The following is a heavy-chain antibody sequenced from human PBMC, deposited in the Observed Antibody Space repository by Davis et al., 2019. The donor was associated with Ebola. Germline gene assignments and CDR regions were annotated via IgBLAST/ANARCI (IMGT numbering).Heavy chain of an antibody. J-gene: IGHJ6*02. D-gene: IGHD2-15*01. CDR3: AKDDSGYCSGGSCYSGYYYYGMDV. Sequence: GESLKISCAASGFRFKDYGMSWVRQAPGEGLEWVSGVIGSGTDTYYAESVKGRFSISRDNSKNTLYLQMNSLRAEDTAVYYCAKDDSGYCSGGSCYSGYYYYGMDVWGQGTTVTVSS. CDR2: VIGSGTDT. CDR1: GFRFKDYG. V-gene: IGHV3-23*01.